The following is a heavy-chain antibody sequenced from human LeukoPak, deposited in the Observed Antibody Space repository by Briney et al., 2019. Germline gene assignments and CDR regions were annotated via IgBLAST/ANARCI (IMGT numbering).Heavy chain of an antibody. Sequence: GGSLRLSCAASGFTFSSYGMHWVRQAPGKGLEWVAVISYDGSNKYYADSVKGRFTISRDNSKNTLYLQMNSLRAEDTAVYYCAKDLHSSSLLWHYYYGMDVWGKGTTVTVSS. D-gene: IGHD6-13*01. J-gene: IGHJ6*04. CDR2: ISYDGSNK. V-gene: IGHV3-30*18. CDR3: AKDLHSSSLLWHYYYGMDV. CDR1: GFTFSSYG.